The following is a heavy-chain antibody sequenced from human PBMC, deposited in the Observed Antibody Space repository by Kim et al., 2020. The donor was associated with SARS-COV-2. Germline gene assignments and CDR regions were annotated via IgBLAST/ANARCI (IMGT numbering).Heavy chain of an antibody. J-gene: IGHJ6*02. CDR3: ARAGMDIVVVPAAMRGTTATYVMDV. CDR1: GFTVSSNY. D-gene: IGHD2-2*03. CDR2: IYSGGST. Sequence: GGSLRLSCAASGFTVSSNYMSWVRQAPGKGLEWVSVIYSGGSTYYADSVKGRFTISRDNSKNTLYLQMNSLRAEDTAVYYCARAGMDIVVVPAAMRGTTATYVMDVWGQGTTVTVSS. V-gene: IGHV3-53*01.